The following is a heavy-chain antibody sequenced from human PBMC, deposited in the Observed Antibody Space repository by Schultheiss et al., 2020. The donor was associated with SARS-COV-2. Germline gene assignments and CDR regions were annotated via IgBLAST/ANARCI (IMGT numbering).Heavy chain of an antibody. J-gene: IGHJ4*02. D-gene: IGHD4-17*01. V-gene: IGHV4-39*01. CDR3: ARLASTVTGGYYFDY. CDR1: GGSISSSSYY. Sequence: SQTLSLTCTVSGGSISSSSYYWGWIRQPPGKWLEWIGSIYYSGSTYYNPSLKSRVTISVDTSKNQFSLKLSSVTAADTAVYYCARLASTVTGGYYFDYWGQGTLVTVSS. CDR2: IYYSGST.